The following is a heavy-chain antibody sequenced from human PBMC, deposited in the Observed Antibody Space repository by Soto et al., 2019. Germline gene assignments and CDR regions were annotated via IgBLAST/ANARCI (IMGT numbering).Heavy chain of an antibody. J-gene: IGHJ4*02. D-gene: IGHD3-3*01. V-gene: IGHV3-7*03. CDR2: IKQDGSEK. CDR3: VRGDFSWSFDY. CDR1: GFTFSSYW. Sequence: PGGSLRLSCAASGFTFSSYWMSWVRQAPGKGLEWVANIKQDGSEKYYVDSVKGRFTISRDNTKNSLYLQMNSLRAEDTAVYYCVRGDFSWSFDYWGQGTLVTVSS.